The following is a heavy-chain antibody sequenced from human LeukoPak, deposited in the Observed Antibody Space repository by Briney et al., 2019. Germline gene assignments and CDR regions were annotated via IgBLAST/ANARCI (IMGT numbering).Heavy chain of an antibody. CDR3: AKSRDYYYDSSGYYPVYDY. D-gene: IGHD3-22*01. J-gene: IGHJ4*02. CDR1: GFTFSSYE. V-gene: IGHV3-30*02. Sequence: GGSLRLSCAASGFTFSSYEMNWVRQAPGKGLDWVAFIRYDGSYNDYYADSVRGRFTISRDNSKNTLFLQMDRLRPEDTAVYYCAKSRDYYYDSSGYYPVYDYWGQGTLVTVSS. CDR2: IRYDGSYND.